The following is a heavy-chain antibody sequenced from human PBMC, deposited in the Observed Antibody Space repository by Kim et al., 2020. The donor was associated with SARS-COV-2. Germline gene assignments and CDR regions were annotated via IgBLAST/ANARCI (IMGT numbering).Heavy chain of an antibody. Sequence: ADSVKGRFTISRDNAKNSLYLQMNSLRAEDTALYYCAKAKYYYGSGSFDYWGQGTLVTVSS. J-gene: IGHJ4*02. CDR3: AKAKYYYGSGSFDY. D-gene: IGHD3-10*01. V-gene: IGHV3-9*01.